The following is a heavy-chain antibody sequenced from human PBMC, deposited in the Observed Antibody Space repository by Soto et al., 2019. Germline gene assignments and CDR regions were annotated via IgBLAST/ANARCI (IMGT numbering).Heavy chain of an antibody. V-gene: IGHV4-59*08. J-gene: IGHJ4*02. CDR3: ATQTCGSHAFFDI. D-gene: IGHD3-10*01. CDR1: CDSINNYY. CDR2: IHSSGST. Sequence: PSDTLSLTCTVSCDSINNYYWSWIRQPPGKGLEWIGYIHSSGSTNYTPSLKSRVTISVDTSKNQFSLNLSSVTAADTAVFYCATQTCGSHAFFDIWGQGALVTGSS.